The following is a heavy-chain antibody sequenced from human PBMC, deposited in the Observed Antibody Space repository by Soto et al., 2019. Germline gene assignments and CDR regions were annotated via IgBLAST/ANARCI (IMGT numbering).Heavy chain of an antibody. J-gene: IGHJ3*02. CDR2: IIPILGIA. Sequence: QVQLVQSGAEVKKPGSSVKVSCKASGGTFSSYTISWVRQAPGQGLGWMGRIIPILGIANYAQKFQGRVTITADKSTSTAYMELSSLRSEDTAVYYCARDPMTTVTTNAFDIWGQGTMVTVSS. V-gene: IGHV1-69*08. CDR1: GGTFSSYT. D-gene: IGHD4-17*01. CDR3: ARDPMTTVTTNAFDI.